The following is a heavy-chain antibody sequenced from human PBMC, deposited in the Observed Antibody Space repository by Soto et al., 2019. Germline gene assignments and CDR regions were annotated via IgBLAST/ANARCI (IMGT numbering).Heavy chain of an antibody. V-gene: IGHV4-59*01. CDR2: IYNTGST. CDR3: ARDLWGYCGTACYPLDV. Sequence: SETLSLTCTVAGGSISGYYWSWIRQSPGKGLEWIGYIYNTGSTHYNPSFKNRVTISIDTSKSQLSLRLNSVTAADTAVYYCARDLWGYCGTACYPLDVWGQGTTVTVSS. D-gene: IGHD2-21*02. CDR1: GGSISGYY. J-gene: IGHJ6*02.